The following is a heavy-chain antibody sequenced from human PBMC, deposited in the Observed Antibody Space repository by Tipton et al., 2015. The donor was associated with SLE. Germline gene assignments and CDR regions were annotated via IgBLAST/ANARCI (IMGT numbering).Heavy chain of an antibody. D-gene: IGHD3-9*01. Sequence: TLSLTCTVSGHSISSGDYYWTWIRQLPGMGLEWIGFIYLSGLTSYNPSLNNRVSISVDTSKSQFSLKLTSVTAADTAIYYCAKDAHYNWLISGNWFDPWGQGSLVTVSS. J-gene: IGHJ5*02. CDR3: AKDAHYNWLISGNWFDP. CDR1: GHSISSGDYY. CDR2: IYLSGLT. V-gene: IGHV4-31*03.